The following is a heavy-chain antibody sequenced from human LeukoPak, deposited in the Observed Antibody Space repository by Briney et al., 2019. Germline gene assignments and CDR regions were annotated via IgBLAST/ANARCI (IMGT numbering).Heavy chain of an antibody. J-gene: IGHJ4*02. CDR3: ASLGYCSSTSCSPYFDY. D-gene: IGHD2-2*03. CDR1: GYTFTSYG. CDR2: ISAYNGNT. Sequence: ASVKVSCKASGYTFTSYGISWVRQAPGQGLEWMGWISAYNGNTNYAQELQGRVTMPTDTSTSTAYMELRSLRSDDTAVYYCASLGYCSSTSCSPYFDYWGQGTLVTVSS. V-gene: IGHV1-18*01.